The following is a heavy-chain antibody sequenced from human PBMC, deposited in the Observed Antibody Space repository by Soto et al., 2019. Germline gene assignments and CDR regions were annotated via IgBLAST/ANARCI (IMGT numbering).Heavy chain of an antibody. V-gene: IGHV3-21*06. CDR2: ISSSGTYI. Sequence: GSLRLSFAASGFTFSTFIMDWVRQAPVKGLEWVSSISSSGTYIYYADSVQGRFTISRDNAKNSLYLQMHSLRAEDTAIYYCAREGGSSRHDYLQHSGRRTLLALCS. CDR3: AREGGSSRHDYLQH. CDR1: GFTFSTFI. J-gene: IGHJ1*01. D-gene: IGHD1-26*01.